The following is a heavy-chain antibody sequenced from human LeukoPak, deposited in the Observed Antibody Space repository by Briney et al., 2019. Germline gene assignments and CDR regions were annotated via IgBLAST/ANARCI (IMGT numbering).Heavy chain of an antibody. CDR1: GFSLTNFA. J-gene: IGHJ4*02. Sequence: GGSLRLSCAASGFSLTNFAMSWVRQAPGKGLEWVSLIIGSSGDTFYAGSVKGRFTISRDNSKNRLYLQMNSLRAEDTALYYCAKGAYDYIQMGYFDYWGQGTLVTVSS. D-gene: IGHD5-12*01. V-gene: IGHV3-23*01. CDR3: AKGAYDYIQMGYFDY. CDR2: IIGSSGDT.